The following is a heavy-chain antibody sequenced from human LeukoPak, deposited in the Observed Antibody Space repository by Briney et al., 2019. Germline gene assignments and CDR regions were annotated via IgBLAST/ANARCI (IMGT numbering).Heavy chain of an antibody. J-gene: IGHJ4*02. CDR3: AKESRAYDSSAYYGN. Sequence: GGSLTLSCAASGFTLNNFHMHWARQSPGKGLEWVVFILYYGTKQHYVVSVKGRFTISRHSEKHTLYLQMKSLRTEDTAMYYCAKESRAYDSSAYYGNWGQGTLVTVSS. CDR1: GFTLNNFH. V-gene: IGHV3-30*02. D-gene: IGHD3-22*01. CDR2: ILYYGTKQ.